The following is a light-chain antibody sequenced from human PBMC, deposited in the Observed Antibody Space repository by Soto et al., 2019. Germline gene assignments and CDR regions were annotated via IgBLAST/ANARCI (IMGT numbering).Light chain of an antibody. CDR2: GAS. CDR1: QNVSSSY. J-gene: IGKJ4*01. CDR3: HQYDNSPLT. V-gene: IGKV3-20*01. Sequence: EIVLTQSPGTLSLSPGERATLSCRASQNVSSSYLAWYQQKPGQAPRLLIYGASSRATGIPDRFSGSGSGTDFTLTISRLEPEDFAVYYCHQYDNSPLTFGGGTKVEMK.